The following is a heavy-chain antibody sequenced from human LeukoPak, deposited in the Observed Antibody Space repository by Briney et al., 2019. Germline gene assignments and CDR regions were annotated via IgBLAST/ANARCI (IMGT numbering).Heavy chain of an antibody. CDR1: GFNFSTYS. CDR3: ARVSLTMIVGRQKRGLDY. V-gene: IGHV3-21*01. CDR2: IRSSTTYV. J-gene: IGHJ4*02. Sequence: PGGSLRLSCAAYGFNFSTYSMNWVRQAPGKGLEWVSSIRSSTTYVYYADSVKGRFTISRDNAKNSLYLQMNSLRAEDTAVYYCARVSLTMIVGRQKRGLDYWGQGTLVTVSS. D-gene: IGHD3-22*01.